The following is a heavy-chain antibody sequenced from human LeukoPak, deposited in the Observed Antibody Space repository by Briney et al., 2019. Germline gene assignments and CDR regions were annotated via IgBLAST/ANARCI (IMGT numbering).Heavy chain of an antibody. D-gene: IGHD6-13*01. J-gene: IGHJ4*02. V-gene: IGHV3-53*01. Sequence: GGSLRLSCATSGFTVSFNYMGWVRQAPGKGLEWVSVLYSGGDTEYAGSVKGRLTISRDDSKNTLFLQMNSLRAEDTAVYYCARAIGATGRFVWGQGTLVTVSS. CDR1: GFTVSFNY. CDR2: LYSGGDT. CDR3: ARAIGATGRFV.